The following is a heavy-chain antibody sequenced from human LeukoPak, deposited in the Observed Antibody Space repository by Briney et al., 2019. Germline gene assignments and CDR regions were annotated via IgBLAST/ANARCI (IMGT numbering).Heavy chain of an antibody. Sequence: ASVKVSCKASGYTFTSYGISWVRQAPGQGLEWMGWISAYNGNTNYAQKLQGRVTRTTDTSTSTAYMELRSLRSDDTAVYYCARGYYYDSSGYYQYWGQGTLVTVSS. D-gene: IGHD3-22*01. J-gene: IGHJ4*02. CDR3: ARGYYYDSSGYYQY. V-gene: IGHV1-18*01. CDR2: ISAYNGNT. CDR1: GYTFTSYG.